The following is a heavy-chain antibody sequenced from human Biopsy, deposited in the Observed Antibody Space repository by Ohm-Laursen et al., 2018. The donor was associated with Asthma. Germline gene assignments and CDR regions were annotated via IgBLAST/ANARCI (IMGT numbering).Heavy chain of an antibody. D-gene: IGHD3-3*01. Sequence: SDTLSLTCAVYGGSLRGYVWTWVRQPPGKGLEWIEESTQGGGTTFNPSLKSRVTISIDSSKSQLSLKVRSVTAADTAVYYCARGPEWNGLDVWGQGTTVTVSS. V-gene: IGHV4-34*01. CDR1: GGSLRGYV. CDR2: STQGGGT. J-gene: IGHJ6*02. CDR3: ARGPEWNGLDV.